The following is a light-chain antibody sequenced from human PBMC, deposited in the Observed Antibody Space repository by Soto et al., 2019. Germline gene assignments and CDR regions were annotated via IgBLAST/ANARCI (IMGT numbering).Light chain of an antibody. CDR3: CSYTSSSPYV. J-gene: IGLJ1*01. CDR2: QVS. V-gene: IGLV2-14*01. Sequence: VLTQPASVSGAPGQSITISCTGTSSDLGGYNFVSWYQHHPGKAPKLMIYQVSNRPSGVSNRFSVSKSGNTASLTISGLQAEGEADYYCCSYTSSSPYVFGTGTKVTVL. CDR1: SSDLGGYNF.